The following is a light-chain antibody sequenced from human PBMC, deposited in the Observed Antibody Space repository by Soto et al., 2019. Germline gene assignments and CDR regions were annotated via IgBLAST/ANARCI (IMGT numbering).Light chain of an antibody. CDR2: SAS. J-gene: IGKJ2*03. V-gene: IGKV3-15*01. CDR1: QSVTYN. CDR3: LQYNNWPPYS. Sequence: EIVMTQSPATLSVSLGERATLSCRASQSVTYNLVWYQQKPGQAPRLLIYSASTRATGVPVRFSGSGSGTEFTLTISSLQSEDFAVYYCLQYNNWPPYSFGQGTKLEIK.